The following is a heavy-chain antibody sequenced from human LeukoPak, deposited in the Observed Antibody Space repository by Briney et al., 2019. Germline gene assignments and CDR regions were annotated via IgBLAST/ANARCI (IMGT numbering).Heavy chain of an antibody. CDR2: IYYSGST. J-gene: IGHJ1*01. CDR1: GGSISSYY. D-gene: IGHD2-2*01. V-gene: IGHV4-59*12. Sequence: SETLSLTCTVSGGSISSYYWSWIRQPPGKGLEWIGYIYYSGSTNYNPSLKSRVTISVDTSKNQFSLKLSSVTAADTAVYYCARAIVVVPAAIRGRYFQHWGQGTLVTVSS. CDR3: ARAIVVVPAAIRGRYFQH.